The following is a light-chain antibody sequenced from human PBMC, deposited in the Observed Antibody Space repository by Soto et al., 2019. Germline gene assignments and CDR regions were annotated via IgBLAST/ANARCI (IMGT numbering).Light chain of an antibody. J-gene: IGLJ2*01. Sequence: QSVLTQPPSVSGAPGQWVTISCTGSTSNIGAGYDVHWYQQLPGAAPKLLIYGNNNRPSGVPDRFSGSKSGTSASLAITGLQAEDEADYYCQSHDNSLTGRGIFGGGTKLTVL. CDR1: TSNIGAGYD. CDR3: QSHDNSLTGRGI. V-gene: IGLV1-40*01. CDR2: GNN.